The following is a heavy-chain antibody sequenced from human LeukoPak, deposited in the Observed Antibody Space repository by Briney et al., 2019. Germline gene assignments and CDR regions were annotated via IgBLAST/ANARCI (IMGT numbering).Heavy chain of an antibody. CDR3: ATSTAAAGTD. CDR1: GFTFSSYS. V-gene: IGHV3-21*04. J-gene: IGHJ4*02. CDR2: IITLSATYF. D-gene: IGHD6-13*01. Sequence: GGSLRLSCVASGFTFSSYSMNWVRQAPGRGLEWVSSIITLSATYFYYADSVKGRFTISRDNAKNSLYLQMNSLRAEDTAIYYCATSTAAAGTDWGQGTLVTVSS.